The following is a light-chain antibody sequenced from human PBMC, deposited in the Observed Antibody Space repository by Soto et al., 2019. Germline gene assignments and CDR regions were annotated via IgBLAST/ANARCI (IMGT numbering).Light chain of an antibody. Sequence: QSVLTQPASVSGSPGQSITISCTGVSGDVGNYNLVSWYQQHPAKAPKLIIYEDDKRPFGVSNRFSGSKSGDTASMTISGLQYEYEAAYYCCSYLGSSTVFGGGTQLTVL. CDR2: EDD. J-gene: IGLJ7*01. CDR1: SGDVGNYNL. CDR3: CSYLGSSTV. V-gene: IGLV2-23*01.